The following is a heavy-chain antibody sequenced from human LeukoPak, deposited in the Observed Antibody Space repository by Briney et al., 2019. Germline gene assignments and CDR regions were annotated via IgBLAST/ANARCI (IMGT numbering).Heavy chain of an antibody. CDR2: IYTSGST. CDR1: GGSISSYY. CDR3: ARSPPLTYYYDSSGYYRDY. J-gene: IGHJ4*02. Sequence: SETLSLTCTVSGGSISSYYWSWIRQPAGKGLEWIGRIYTSGSTNYNPSLKSRVTMSVDTSKNQFSLKLSSVTAADTAVYYCARSPPLTYYYDSSGYYRDYWGQGTLVTVSS. V-gene: IGHV4-4*07. D-gene: IGHD3-22*01.